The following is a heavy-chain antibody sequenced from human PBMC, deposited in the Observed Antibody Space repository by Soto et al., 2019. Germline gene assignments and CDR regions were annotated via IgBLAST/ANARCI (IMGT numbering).Heavy chain of an antibody. CDR2: INSDGSST. Sequence: GSLRLSCAASGFTFSSYWMHWVRQAPGKGLVWVSRINSDGSSTSYADSVKGRFTISRDNAKNTLYLQMNSLRAEDTAVYYCARRSFGYCSSTSCYPRPPYYFDYWGQGTLVTVSS. V-gene: IGHV3-74*01. CDR3: ARRSFGYCSSTSCYPRPPYYFDY. J-gene: IGHJ4*02. CDR1: GFTFSSYW. D-gene: IGHD2-2*01.